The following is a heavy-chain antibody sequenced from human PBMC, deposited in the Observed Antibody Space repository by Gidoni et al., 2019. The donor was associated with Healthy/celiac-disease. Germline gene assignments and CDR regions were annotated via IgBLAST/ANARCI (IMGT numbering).Heavy chain of an antibody. D-gene: IGHD3-9*01. CDR1: GGTFSSYA. J-gene: IGHJ6*02. V-gene: IGHV1-69*01. Sequence: QVQLVQSGAEVKKPGSSVKVSCKASGGTFSSYAISWVRQAPGQGLEWMGGIIPIFGTANYAQKFQGRVTLTADESTSTAYMELSSLRSEDTAVYYCARDSGLLTGSSLLVYGMDVWGQGTTVTVSS. CDR2: IIPIFGTA. CDR3: ARDSGLLTGSSLLVYGMDV.